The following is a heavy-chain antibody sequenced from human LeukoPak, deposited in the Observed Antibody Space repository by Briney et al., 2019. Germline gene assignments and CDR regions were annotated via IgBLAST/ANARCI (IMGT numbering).Heavy chain of an antibody. CDR2: IHHSGST. CDR3: ARQEGQDDY. J-gene: IGHJ4*02. CDR1: GGSVSSGSYY. V-gene: IGHV4-61*01. Sequence: SETLSLTCTVSGGSVSSGSYYWSWIRQPPGKGLEWIGYIHHSGSTNYNPSLKSRVTISIDTSKNQFSLKLTSVTAADTAVYYCARQEGQDDYWGQGTLVTVSS.